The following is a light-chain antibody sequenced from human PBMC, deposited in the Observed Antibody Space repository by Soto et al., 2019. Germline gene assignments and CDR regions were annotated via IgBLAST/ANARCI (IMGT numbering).Light chain of an antibody. Sequence: EIVMTQSPATLSVSPGERATLSCRASQGVSGSYLAWYQQKPGQAPRLLIYGASSRATGIPNRFSGSESGTDFTLTISRLEPEDFAVYYCQHYGSSPRTFGQGTKVEIK. CDR1: QGVSGSY. J-gene: IGKJ1*01. V-gene: IGKV3-20*01. CDR3: QHYGSSPRT. CDR2: GAS.